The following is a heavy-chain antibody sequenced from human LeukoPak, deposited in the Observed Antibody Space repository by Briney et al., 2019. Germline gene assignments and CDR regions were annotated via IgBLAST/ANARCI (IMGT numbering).Heavy chain of an antibody. CDR2: IDPSDSYT. J-gene: IGHJ4*02. CDR3: ARFILSAGNRWASDY. D-gene: IGHD6-13*01. Sequence: KPGESLKISCKGSGYSFTSYWISRVRQMPGKGLEWMGTIDPSDSYTNYSPSFQGHVTISADKSINTAYLQWSSLKASDTAMYYCARFILSAGNRWASDYWGQGTLVTVSS. V-gene: IGHV5-10-1*01. CDR1: GYSFTSYW.